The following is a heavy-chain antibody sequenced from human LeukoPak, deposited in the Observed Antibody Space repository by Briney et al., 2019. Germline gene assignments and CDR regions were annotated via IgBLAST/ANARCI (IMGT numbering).Heavy chain of an antibody. D-gene: IGHD3-10*01. CDR3: ASLWFGELPYNWFDP. CDR1: GGSISSSSYY. Sequence: PSETLSLTCTVAGGSISSSSYYWGWLRQPPGKGLEWIGSIYYSGSTYYNPSLKSRVTISVDTSKNQFSLKLSSVTAADTAVYYCASLWFGELPYNWFDPWGQGTLVTVSS. CDR2: IYYSGST. V-gene: IGHV4-39*01. J-gene: IGHJ5*02.